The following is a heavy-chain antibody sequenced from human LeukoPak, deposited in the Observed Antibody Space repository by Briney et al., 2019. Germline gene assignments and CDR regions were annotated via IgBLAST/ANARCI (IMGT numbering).Heavy chain of an antibody. CDR2: INHSGST. Sequence: SETLSLTCAVYGGSFSGYYWSWLHQPPGKGLEWIGEINHSGSTNYNPSLKSRVTISVDTSKNQFSLKLSSVTAADTAVYYCARGESWGDFDYWGQGTLVTVSS. D-gene: IGHD3-16*01. V-gene: IGHV4-34*01. J-gene: IGHJ4*02. CDR3: ARGESWGDFDY. CDR1: GGSFSGYY.